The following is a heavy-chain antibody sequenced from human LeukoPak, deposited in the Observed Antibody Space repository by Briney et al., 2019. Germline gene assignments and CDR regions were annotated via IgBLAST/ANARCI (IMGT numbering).Heavy chain of an antibody. CDR2: IYHSGST. CDR3: ARDYGDFLSSGMDV. J-gene: IGHJ6*04. V-gene: IGHV4-38-2*02. D-gene: IGHD4-17*01. Sequence: SETLSLTCAVSGYSISSGYYWGWIRQPPGQGLEWIGSIYHSGSTYYNPSLKSRVTISVDTSKNQFSLKLSSVTAADTAVYYCARDYGDFLSSGMDVWGKGTTVTVSS. CDR1: GYSISSGYY.